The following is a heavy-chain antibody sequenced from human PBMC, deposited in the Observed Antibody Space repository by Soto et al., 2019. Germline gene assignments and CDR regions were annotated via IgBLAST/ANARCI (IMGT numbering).Heavy chain of an antibody. CDR3: ARAATGYCSGGSCCGSGWFDP. CDR2: IIPIFGTA. V-gene: IGHV1-69*12. Sequence: QVQLVQSGAEVKKPGSSVKVSCKASGGTFSSYAISWVRQAPGQGLEWMGGIIPIFGTANYAQKFQGRVTITADESTSNAYMELSSLRSEDTTVYYCARAATGYCSGGSCCGSGWFDPWGQGTLVTVSS. J-gene: IGHJ5*02. CDR1: GGTFSSYA. D-gene: IGHD2-15*01.